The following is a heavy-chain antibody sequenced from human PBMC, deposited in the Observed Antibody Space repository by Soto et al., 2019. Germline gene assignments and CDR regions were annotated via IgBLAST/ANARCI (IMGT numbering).Heavy chain of an antibody. V-gene: IGHV3-11*01. CDR1: GFTSSDYY. D-gene: IGHD3-16*01. J-gene: IGHJ4*02. CDR2: ISSSGRTI. Sequence: QVQLVESGGDMVKPGGSLRLSYAASGFTSSDYYMSWIRQAPGKWLEWVSYISSSGRTIYYADSVKGRFTISMDNAKNSLYLQMNSLRAEDTAVYYCARSLGMGGDGYNWGQGTLVTVSS. CDR3: ARSLGMGGDGYN.